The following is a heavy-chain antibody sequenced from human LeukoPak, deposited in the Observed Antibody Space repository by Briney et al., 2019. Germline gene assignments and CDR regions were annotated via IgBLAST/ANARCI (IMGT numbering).Heavy chain of an antibody. Sequence: PSETLSLTCTVSGGSNSSSSYYWGWIRQPPGKGLEWIGSIYYSRSTYYNPSLKSRVTISVDTSKNQFSLKLSSVTAADTAVYYCARLSVNGWFDPWGQGTLVTVSS. CDR1: GGSNSSSSYY. V-gene: IGHV4-39*01. J-gene: IGHJ5*02. CDR3: ARLSVNGWFDP. CDR2: IYYSRST. D-gene: IGHD2-8*01.